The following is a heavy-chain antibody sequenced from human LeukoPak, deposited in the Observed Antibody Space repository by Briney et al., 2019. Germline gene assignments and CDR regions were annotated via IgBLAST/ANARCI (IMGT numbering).Heavy chain of an antibody. Sequence: SETLSLTCTVSGGSVSSYYWIWVRQPPGKGLEGSGYVYNSGKTNYNPSLKSRVTMSVDTSKNQFSLKLSSLTAADTAVYYCARGSSSGYGSGSYYREFDSWGQGTVVTVSS. J-gene: IGHJ4*02. CDR3: ARGSSSGYGSGSYYREFDS. D-gene: IGHD3-10*01. CDR1: GGSVSSYY. V-gene: IGHV4-59*02. CDR2: VYNSGKT.